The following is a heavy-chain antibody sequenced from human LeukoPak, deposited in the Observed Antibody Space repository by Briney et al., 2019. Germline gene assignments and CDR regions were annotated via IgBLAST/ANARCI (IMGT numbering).Heavy chain of an antibody. CDR2: IYYSGST. J-gene: IGHJ5*02. D-gene: IGHD2-8*01. V-gene: IGHV4-39*01. Sequence: SETLSLTCTVSGGSISSSSYYWGWIRQPPGKGLEWIGSIYYSGSTYYNPSLKSRVTISVDTSKNQFSLKLSSVTAADTAVYYCARKNGERYCTNGVCPGWFDPWSQGTLVTVSS. CDR3: ARKNGERYCTNGVCPGWFDP. CDR1: GGSISSSSYY.